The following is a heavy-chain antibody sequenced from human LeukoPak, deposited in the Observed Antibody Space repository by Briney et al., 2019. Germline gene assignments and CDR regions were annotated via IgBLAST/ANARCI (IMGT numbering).Heavy chain of an antibody. CDR3: ARAYGNYYYYYYMDV. V-gene: IGHV4-34*01. Sequence: SETLSLTCAVYGGSFSGYYWSWIRQPPGKGLEWIGEINHSGSTNYNPSLKSRVTISVDTSKNQFSLKLSSVTAADTAVYYCARAYGNYYYYYYMDVWGKGTTVTVSS. CDR2: INHSGST. J-gene: IGHJ6*03. CDR1: GGSFSGYY. D-gene: IGHD4-11*01.